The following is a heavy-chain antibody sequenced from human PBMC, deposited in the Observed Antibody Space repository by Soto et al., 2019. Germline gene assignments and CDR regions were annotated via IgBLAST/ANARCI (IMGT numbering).Heavy chain of an antibody. CDR3: VREGNGEFGY. V-gene: IGHV3-7*01. D-gene: IGHD1-1*01. J-gene: IGHJ4*02. CDR1: GFIFSDFW. CDR2: INQDGSEK. Sequence: EVQLVESGGGLVQPGGSLRLSCAGSGFIFSDFWMTWVRQAPGKGLEWVANINQDGSEKYYVDSVKGRCTISRDNAKNSVSLQMNSLGAEDTAVYYCVREGNGEFGYWGQGTLVNVSS.